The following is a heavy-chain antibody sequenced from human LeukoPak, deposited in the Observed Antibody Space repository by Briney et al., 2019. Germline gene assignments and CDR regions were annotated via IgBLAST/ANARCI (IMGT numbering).Heavy chain of an antibody. V-gene: IGHV3-30*18. CDR2: ISYDGSNK. D-gene: IGHD6-13*01. Sequence: PGRSLRLSCAASGFTFSSYGMHWVRQAPGKGLEWVAVISYDGSNKYYADSVKGRFTISRDNSKNTLYLQMNSLRAEDTAVYYCAKPSSGSGWSFDYWGQGTLVTVSS. CDR1: GFTFSSYG. J-gene: IGHJ4*02. CDR3: AKPSSGSGWSFDY.